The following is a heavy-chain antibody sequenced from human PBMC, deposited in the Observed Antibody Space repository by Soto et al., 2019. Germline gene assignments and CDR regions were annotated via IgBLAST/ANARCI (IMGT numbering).Heavy chain of an antibody. D-gene: IGHD2-15*01. CDR2: VYTSGST. CDR3: ARTVVAAYYFDF. J-gene: IGHJ4*02. V-gene: IGHV4-4*07. CDR1: GDSMTKYY. Sequence: QVQLQESGPRLVKPSETLSLTCTVSGDSMTKYYWSWIRQAAGKGLEWIGRVYTSGSTNYNPSLKSRVTMSIDTSNNHFSLTLKSVTAAVTAVYYCARTVVAAYYFDFLGQGALVTVS.